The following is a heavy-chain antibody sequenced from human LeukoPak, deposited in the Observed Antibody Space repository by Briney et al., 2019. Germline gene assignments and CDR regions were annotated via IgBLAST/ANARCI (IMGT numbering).Heavy chain of an antibody. CDR3: AREVNTMVRGVMSY. J-gene: IGHJ4*02. D-gene: IGHD3-10*01. Sequence: ASVKVSCKASGYTFTGYYMHWVRQAPGQGLEWMGWINPNSGGTNYAQKFQGWVTMTRDTSIGTAYMELSRLRSDDTAVYYCAREVNTMVRGVMSYWGQGTLVTVSS. V-gene: IGHV1-2*04. CDR1: GYTFTGYY. CDR2: INPNSGGT.